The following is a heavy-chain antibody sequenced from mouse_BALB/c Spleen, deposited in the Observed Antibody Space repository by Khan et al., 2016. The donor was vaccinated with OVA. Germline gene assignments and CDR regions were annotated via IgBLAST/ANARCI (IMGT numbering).Heavy chain of an antibody. CDR3: GRYTMIAARAMDY. CDR1: GYSFTGYY. J-gene: IGHJ4*01. D-gene: IGHD2-4*01. V-gene: IGHV1S34*01. Sequence: LVKPGASVKISCKASGYSFTGYYMHWVKQSHGKSLEWIGYISCYNGATSYNQKFKGKATFTVDTSSSTAYMQINRLTSEDSAVSYAGRYTMIAARAMDYWGQGTSVTVSS. CDR2: ISCYNGAT.